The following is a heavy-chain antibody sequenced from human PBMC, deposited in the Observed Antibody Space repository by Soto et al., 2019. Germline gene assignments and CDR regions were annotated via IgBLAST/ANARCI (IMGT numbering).Heavy chain of an antibody. CDR2: IDSDGSVT. Sequence: EVQLVESGGGLVQPGGSLRLSCTASGITFSTYWMHWVRQPPGKGLVWVTRIDSDGSVTNYPDSVKGRFTISRDNAKNPLYLQMNNLRAEDTAVYYCARVLYNWNDVLDSWGQGTLVTVSS. J-gene: IGHJ4*02. CDR1: GITFSTYW. CDR3: ARVLYNWNDVLDS. V-gene: IGHV3-74*01. D-gene: IGHD1-20*01.